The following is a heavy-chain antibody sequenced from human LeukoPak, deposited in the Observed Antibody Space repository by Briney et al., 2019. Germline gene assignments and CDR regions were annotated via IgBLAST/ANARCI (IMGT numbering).Heavy chain of an antibody. D-gene: IGHD6-6*01. V-gene: IGHV4-39*07. CDR1: GGSISSSSYY. CDR3: ARLSVYSSSWVDY. J-gene: IGHJ4*02. Sequence: PSETLSLTCTVSGGSISSSSYYWGWLRQPPGTGLEGIGSIYYRGSTYYNPSLKSRVTILVDTSKNQFSLKLRSLTAADTAVYYCARLSVYSSSWVDYWGQGTLVTVSS. CDR2: IYYRGST.